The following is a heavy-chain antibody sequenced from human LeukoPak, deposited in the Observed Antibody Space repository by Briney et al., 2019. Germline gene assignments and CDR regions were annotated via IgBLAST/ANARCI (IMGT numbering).Heavy chain of an antibody. Sequence: GGSLRLSCAASGFTFSSYSMNWVRQAPGKGLEWVSSISSSSSNIYYADSVKGRFTISRDNAKNSLYLQMNSLRAEDTAVYYCARVLVATIVNYFDYGGQGTLVTVSS. CDR1: GFTFSSYS. CDR2: ISSSSSNI. V-gene: IGHV3-21*01. J-gene: IGHJ4*02. D-gene: IGHD5-12*01. CDR3: ARVLVATIVNYFDY.